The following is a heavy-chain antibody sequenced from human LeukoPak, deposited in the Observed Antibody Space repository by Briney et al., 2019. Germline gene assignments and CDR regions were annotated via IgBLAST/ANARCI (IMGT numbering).Heavy chain of an antibody. CDR2: IKQDGSEK. CDR1: GFTVSSNY. V-gene: IGHV3-7*01. J-gene: IGHJ4*02. Sequence: GGSLRLSCAASGFTVSSNYMSWVRQAPGKGLEWVANIKQDGSEKYYVDSVKGRFTISRDNAKNSLYLQMNSLGAEDTAVYYCARDSGSGRSPIDYWGQGTLVTVSS. D-gene: IGHD3-10*01. CDR3: ARDSGSGRSPIDY.